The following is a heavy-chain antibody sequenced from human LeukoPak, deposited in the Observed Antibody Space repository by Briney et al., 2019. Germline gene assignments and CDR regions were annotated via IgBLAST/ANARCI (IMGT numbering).Heavy chain of an antibody. CDR3: VRSKSGTYSWLDP. V-gene: IGHV4-59*01. D-gene: IGHD4-11*01. CDR2: IYYTGNT. J-gene: IGHJ5*02. Sequence: NTSETLSLPCTVSGGSLSGYYWSWIRQPPGKGLEWIGFIYYTGNTNYNPSLESRLTISVDTSKNQFSLKVSSVTAADTALYYCVRSKSGTYSWLDPWGQGTLVTVSS. CDR1: GGSLSGYY.